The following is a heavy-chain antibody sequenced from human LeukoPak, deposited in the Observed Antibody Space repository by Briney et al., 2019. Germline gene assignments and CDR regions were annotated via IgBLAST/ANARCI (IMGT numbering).Heavy chain of an antibody. CDR2: ISGDGGST. Sequence: GGSLRLSCAASGFTFSSYAMSWVRQAPGKGLEWVSLISGDGGSTYYADSVKGRFTISRDNSKNSLYLQMNSLRTEDTALYYCAKESIWFGELLRSYYYYGIDVWGQGTALTVSS. V-gene: IGHV3-43*02. J-gene: IGHJ6*02. D-gene: IGHD3-10*01. CDR3: AKESIWFGELLRSYYYYGIDV. CDR1: GFTFSSYA.